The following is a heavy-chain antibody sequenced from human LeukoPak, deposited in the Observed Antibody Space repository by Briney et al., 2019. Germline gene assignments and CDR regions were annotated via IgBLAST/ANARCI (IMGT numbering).Heavy chain of an antibody. V-gene: IGHV3-23*01. Sequence: GGSLRRSGDASGFTVNSNAMNWVGQGPGKGLEWVSVISASGDNTYYADSVKGRFTISRDDSKNTVYLQMNSLRADDTAVYHCAKGGRRHYGDYVAFWGQGTLVTV. CDR2: ISASGDNT. CDR3: AKGGRRHYGDYVAF. CDR1: GFTVNSNA. J-gene: IGHJ4*02. D-gene: IGHD4-17*01.